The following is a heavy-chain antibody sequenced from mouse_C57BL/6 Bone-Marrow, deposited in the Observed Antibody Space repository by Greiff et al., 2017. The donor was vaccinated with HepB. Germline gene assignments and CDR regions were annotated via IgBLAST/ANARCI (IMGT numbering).Heavy chain of an antibody. D-gene: IGHD2-1*01. CDR1: GYAFTNYL. J-gene: IGHJ2*01. CDR3: ARGIYYGNFDY. CDR2: INPGSGGT. Sequence: LVESGAELVRPGTSVKVSCKASGYAFTNYLIEWVKQRPGQGLEWIGVINPGSGGTNYNEKFKGKATLTADKSSSTAYMQLSSLTSEDSAVYFCARGIYYGNFDYWGQGTTLTVSS. V-gene: IGHV1-54*01.